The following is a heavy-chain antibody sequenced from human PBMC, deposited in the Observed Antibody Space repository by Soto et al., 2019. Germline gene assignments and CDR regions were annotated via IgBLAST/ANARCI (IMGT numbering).Heavy chain of an antibody. CDR1: GFTFSSYG. CDR2: IWYDGSNK. CDR3: AREEAAAGLFDY. D-gene: IGHD6-13*01. Sequence: GGSLRLSCAASGFTFSSYGMHWVRQAPGKGLEWVAVIWYDGSNKYYADSVKGRFTISRDNSKNTLYLQMNSLRAEDTAVYYCAREEAAAGLFDYWGQGTLVTVSS. V-gene: IGHV3-33*01. J-gene: IGHJ4*02.